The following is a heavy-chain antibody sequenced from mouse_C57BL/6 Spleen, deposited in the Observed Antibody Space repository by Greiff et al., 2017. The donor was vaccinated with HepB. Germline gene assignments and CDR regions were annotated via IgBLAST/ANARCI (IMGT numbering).Heavy chain of an antibody. V-gene: IGHV1-81*01. D-gene: IGHD1-1*01. CDR2: IYPRSGNT. Sequence: AQLQQSGAELARPGASVKLSCKASGYTFTSYGISWVKQRTGQGLEWIGEIYPRSGNTYYNEKFKGKATLTADKSSSTAYMELRSLTSEDSAVYFCARRPITTVVDFDYWGQGTTLTVSS. CDR3: ARRPITTVVDFDY. CDR1: GYTFTSYG. J-gene: IGHJ2*01.